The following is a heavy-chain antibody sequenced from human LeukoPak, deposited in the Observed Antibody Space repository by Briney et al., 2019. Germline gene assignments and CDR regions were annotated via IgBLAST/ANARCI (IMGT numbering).Heavy chain of an antibody. D-gene: IGHD5-24*01. CDR2: ISSGATTV. Sequence: GGSLRLSCEASGFTFSSYGMTWARQAPGKGLEWVAYISSGATTVYYADSVMGRFTVSRDNANNSLYLQMNSLRDDDTAMFYCARVGDGHSVNYLDSWGQGTLVTVSS. CDR1: GFTFSSYG. J-gene: IGHJ4*02. CDR3: ARVGDGHSVNYLDS. V-gene: IGHV3-48*02.